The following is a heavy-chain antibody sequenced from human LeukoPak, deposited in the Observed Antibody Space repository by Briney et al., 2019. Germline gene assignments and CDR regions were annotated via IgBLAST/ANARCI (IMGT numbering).Heavy chain of an antibody. Sequence: GASLKVSCKASGYTFTSYYMHWVRQAPGQGLEWMGIINPNDGSTTYARKFQGRVTMTRDTSTSTVYMEVSSLRSEDTAFYYCARDGRYISGWSFDHWGQGTLVTVSS. D-gene: IGHD6-19*01. V-gene: IGHV1-46*01. CDR2: INPNDGST. CDR1: GYTFTSYY. CDR3: ARDGRYISGWSFDH. J-gene: IGHJ4*02.